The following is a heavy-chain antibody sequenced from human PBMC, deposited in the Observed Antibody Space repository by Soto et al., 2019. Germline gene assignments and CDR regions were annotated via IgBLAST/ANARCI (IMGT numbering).Heavy chain of an antibody. J-gene: IGHJ3*02. CDR3: ARGSRVLPGSAFDI. CDR2: ISSHSGNT. D-gene: IGHD1-26*01. CDR1: GYTFTSYG. V-gene: IGHV1-18*01. Sequence: ASVKVSCKASGYTFTSYGINGVRQAPGQGLEWIGWISSHSGNTKDTRKMQGRVTMTTDTSTITAYMELRSLRSDDTAVYYCARGSRVLPGSAFDIWGQGTMVTVSS.